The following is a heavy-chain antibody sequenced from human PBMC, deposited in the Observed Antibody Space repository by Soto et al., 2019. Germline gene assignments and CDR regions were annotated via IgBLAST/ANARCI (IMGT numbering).Heavy chain of an antibody. V-gene: IGHV4-31*03. CDR1: GGSISSGGYY. CDR3: ARAGTEVYFDY. CDR2: IYYSGST. Sequence: SETLSLTCTVSGGSISSGGYYWSWIRPHPGKGLEWIGYIYYSGSTYYNPSIKSRVTISVDTSKNQFSLKLSSVTAADTAVYYCARAGTEVYFDYWGQGTLVTVSS. J-gene: IGHJ4*02.